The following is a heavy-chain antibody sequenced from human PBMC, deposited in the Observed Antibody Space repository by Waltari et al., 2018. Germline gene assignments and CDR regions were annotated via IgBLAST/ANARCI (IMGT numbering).Heavy chain of an antibody. CDR2: SYHSGST. CDR3: ARGGSWDPFDY. Sequence: QLQLQESGSGLVKPSQTLSLTCAVAGGSISRGGYSWRWIRRPTGQGLGWIGYSYHSGSTYYNPSLKSRVTISVDRSKNQFSLKLSSVTAADTAVYYCARGGSWDPFDYWGQGTLVTVSS. D-gene: IGHD1-26*01. J-gene: IGHJ4*02. CDR1: GGSISRGGYS. V-gene: IGHV4-30-2*01.